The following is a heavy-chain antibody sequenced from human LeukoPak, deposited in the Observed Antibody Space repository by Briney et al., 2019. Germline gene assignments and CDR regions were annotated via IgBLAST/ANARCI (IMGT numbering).Heavy chain of an antibody. Sequence: HSGGSLRLSCAASGLALRSYWLHWVRPAPGKGLVWVSRLNGDDSSTGYADAVKGRVTISRDNAKNTLNLQMNNLTADDTAIWFCARELVSLGTGYFDLWGRGALVTVSS. D-gene: IGHD3/OR15-3a*01. CDR2: LNGDDSST. CDR1: GLALRSYW. V-gene: IGHV3-74*01. J-gene: IGHJ2*01. CDR3: ARELVSLGTGYFDL.